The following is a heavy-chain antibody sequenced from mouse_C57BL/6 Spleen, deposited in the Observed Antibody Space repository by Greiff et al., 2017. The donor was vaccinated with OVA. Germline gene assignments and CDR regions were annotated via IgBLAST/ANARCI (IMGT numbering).Heavy chain of an antibody. CDR1: GYTFPSYW. V-gene: IGHV1-69*01. CDR2: IDPSDSYT. CDR3: ARVGVTTTRDYAMDY. Sequence: QVQLQQPGAELVMPGASVKLSCKASGYTFPSYWMHWVKQRPGQGLEWIGEIDPSDSYTNYNQKFKGKSTLTVDKSSSTAYMQLSSLASEDAAVYYGARVGVTTTRDYAMDYWGQGTAVTGSS. D-gene: IGHD2-2*01. J-gene: IGHJ4*01.